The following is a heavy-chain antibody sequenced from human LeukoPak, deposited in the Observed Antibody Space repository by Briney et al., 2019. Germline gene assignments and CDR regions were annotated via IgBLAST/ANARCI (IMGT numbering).Heavy chain of an antibody. CDR3: ARTGYYDRKIDY. D-gene: IGHD3-22*01. V-gene: IGHV4-59*01. CDR1: GGSLSGYY. CDR2: IYYSGNT. Sequence: SETLSLICAVYGGSLSGYYWSWIRQPPGKGLEWIGYIYYSGNTNYNPSLKSRVTISVDTSKNQFSLKLSSVTAADTAVYYCARTGYYDRKIDYWGQGTLVTVSS. J-gene: IGHJ4*02.